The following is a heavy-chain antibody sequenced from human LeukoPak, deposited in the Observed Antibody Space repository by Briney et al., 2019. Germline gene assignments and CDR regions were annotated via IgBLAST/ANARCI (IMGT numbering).Heavy chain of an antibody. CDR1: GFTFSSYW. J-gene: IGHJ4*02. V-gene: IGHV3-7*01. CDR2: IKQDGSEE. CDR3: AKGISSPTDY. Sequence: GGSLRLSCAASGFTFSSYWMSWVRQAPGKGLEWVANIKQDGSEEYYVDSVKGRFTISRDNAKNSVYLQMNSLRAEDTAVYYCAKGISSPTDYWGQGTLVTVSS. D-gene: IGHD1-14*01.